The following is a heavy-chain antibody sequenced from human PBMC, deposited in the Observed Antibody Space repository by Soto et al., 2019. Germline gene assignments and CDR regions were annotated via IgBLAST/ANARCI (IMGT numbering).Heavy chain of an antibody. J-gene: IGHJ4*02. D-gene: IGHD2-21*01. CDR1: GFSLSDYG. Sequence: QVQLVESGGGVVQPGRSLRLSCTASGFSLSDYGMHWVRQAPGKGLEWVAFISIDGGDTYYADSLRGRFTVSRDNSKDTLYLQVNSLRDDDTAVFYCARGRWQKYCANPYCFTFDSWGQGTLVTVSS. CDR3: ARGRWQKYCANPYCFTFDS. CDR2: ISIDGGDT. V-gene: IGHV3-30*03.